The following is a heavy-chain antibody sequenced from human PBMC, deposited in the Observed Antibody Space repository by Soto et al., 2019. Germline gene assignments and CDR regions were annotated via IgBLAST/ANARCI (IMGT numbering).Heavy chain of an antibody. CDR1: GFPFSTYA. Sequence: EVQLLESGGNLVQPGGSLRLSCAGSGFPFSTYAVSWVRQTPGKGLEWVSAISPTGGSTYYAASVRGRFTISRDNSKNTVSLQMSGLRAEDTAIYYCAKAKRGIFPTTTGGFDYWGQGTVLSVSS. J-gene: IGHJ4*02. V-gene: IGHV3-23*01. CDR3: AKAKRGIFPTTTGGFDY. D-gene: IGHD4-4*01. CDR2: ISPTGGST.